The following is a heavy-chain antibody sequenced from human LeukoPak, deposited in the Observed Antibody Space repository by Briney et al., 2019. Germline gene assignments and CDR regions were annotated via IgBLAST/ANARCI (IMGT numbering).Heavy chain of an antibody. CDR3: ARHEILDDSGSYFSL. Sequence: GESLKISCEGSGYSFISYWIGWVRQMPGKGLEWMGIIYPGDSNTRYSLSFQGQVTISADKSIGTAYLQWSSLKASDTAMYYCARHEILDDSGSYFSLWGQGTLVTVSS. V-gene: IGHV5-51*01. D-gene: IGHD3-10*01. CDR2: IYPGDSNT. CDR1: GYSFISYW. J-gene: IGHJ4*02.